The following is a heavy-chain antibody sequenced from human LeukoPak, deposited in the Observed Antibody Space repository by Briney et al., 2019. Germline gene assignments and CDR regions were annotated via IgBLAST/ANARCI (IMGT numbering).Heavy chain of an antibody. CDR3: AKDQARIGRVFDI. CDR2: ISYDGSNK. CDR1: GFTFSSYA. J-gene: IGHJ3*02. Sequence: GGSLRLSCAASGFTFSSYAMHWVRQAPGKGLEWVAVISYDGSNKYYADSVKGRFTISRDNSKNTLYLQMNSLRAEDTAVYYCAKDQARIGRVFDIWGQGTMVTVSS. V-gene: IGHV3-30-3*01. D-gene: IGHD6-6*01.